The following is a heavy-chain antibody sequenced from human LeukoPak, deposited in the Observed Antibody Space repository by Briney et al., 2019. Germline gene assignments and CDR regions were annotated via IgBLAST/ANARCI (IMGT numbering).Heavy chain of an antibody. D-gene: IGHD6-19*01. CDR3: AKFSGWYREPDY. V-gene: IGHV3-23*01. CDR2: ISGSGGST. J-gene: IGHJ4*02. CDR1: GFTFSSYA. Sequence: PGGSLRLSCAASGFTFSSYAMSWVRQAPGKGLEWVSAISGSGGSTYYADSVKGRSTISRDNSKNTLYLQMNSLRAEDTAVYYCAKFSGWYREPDYWGQGTLVTVSS.